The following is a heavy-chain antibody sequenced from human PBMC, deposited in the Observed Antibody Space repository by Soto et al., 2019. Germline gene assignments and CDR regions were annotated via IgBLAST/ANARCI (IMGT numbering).Heavy chain of an antibody. CDR2: IYYSGST. V-gene: IGHV4-31*03. Sequence: QVQLQESGPGLVKPSQTLSLTCTVSGGSISSGGYYWSWIRQHPGKGLEWIGYIYYSGSTYYNPSLKSRVTISVDTSKNQFSLKLSSVTAADTVVYYCATNGWGDLRFLVYWGQGTLVTVSS. CDR3: ATNGWGDLRFLVY. D-gene: IGHD3-3*01. J-gene: IGHJ4*02. CDR1: GGSISSGGYY.